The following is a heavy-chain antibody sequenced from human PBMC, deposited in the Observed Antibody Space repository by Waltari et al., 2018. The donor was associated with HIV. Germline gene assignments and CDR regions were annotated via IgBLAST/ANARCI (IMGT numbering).Heavy chain of an antibody. CDR2: NKEDGSEK. J-gene: IGHJ4*02. Sequence: EVQLVESGGGLVQPGGSLRLSCAAPGFNFSSSWMRWARQAPGKGLEGVANNKEDGSEKCEVGSGKGRFTISRDNAENSLELQMNRLRAEDTAVYYCARGGFYGSGSKVNWGQGTLVTVSS. CDR3: ARGGFYGSGSKVN. CDR1: GFNFSSSW. D-gene: IGHD3-10*01. V-gene: IGHV3-7*04.